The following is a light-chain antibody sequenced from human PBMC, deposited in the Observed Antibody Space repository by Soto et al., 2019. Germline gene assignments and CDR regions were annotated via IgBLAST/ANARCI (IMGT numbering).Light chain of an antibody. V-gene: IGKV1-12*01. CDR2: ATS. Sequence: DIQMTQSPSSVSASIGDRVTITCRASQGINNWLAWYQQTPGKAPNLLIYATSTLQSGVPSRFSGSRSGTEFTLTISSLQPEDFATYYCQQANSFPHTVGGGTKVEIK. CDR1: QGINNW. CDR3: QQANSFPHT. J-gene: IGKJ4*01.